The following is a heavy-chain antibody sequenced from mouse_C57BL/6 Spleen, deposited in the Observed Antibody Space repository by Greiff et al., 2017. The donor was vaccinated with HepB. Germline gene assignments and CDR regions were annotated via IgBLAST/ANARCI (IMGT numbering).Heavy chain of an antibody. Sequence: VQLQQSGPGLVQPSQSLSITCTVSGFSLTSYGVHWVRQTPGKGLEWLGVIWRGGSTDYNAAFMSRLSITKDNSKSQVFFKMNSLQADDTAIYYCAKNMGGYYGLDYWGQGTTLTVSS. CDR2: IWRGGST. V-gene: IGHV2-5*01. J-gene: IGHJ2*01. CDR3: AKNMGGYYGLDY. D-gene: IGHD1-1*01. CDR1: GFSLTSYG.